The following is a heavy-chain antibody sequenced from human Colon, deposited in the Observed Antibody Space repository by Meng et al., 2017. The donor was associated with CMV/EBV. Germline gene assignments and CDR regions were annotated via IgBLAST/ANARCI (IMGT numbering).Heavy chain of an antibody. CDR1: GASISNFY. D-gene: IGHD1/OR15-1a*01. J-gene: IGHJ5*02. V-gene: IGHV4-59*01. CDR2: THHSVST. CDR3: AGLYGTCFSIWFDP. Sequence: PETLSPTCIVSGASISNFYWNWIRQTPGKGLEWIGYTHHSVSTNYNPSHKSRATMSVNTSNNQTSLKLNSVTAADTAVYYCAGLYGTCFSIWFDPWGQGTLVTVSS.